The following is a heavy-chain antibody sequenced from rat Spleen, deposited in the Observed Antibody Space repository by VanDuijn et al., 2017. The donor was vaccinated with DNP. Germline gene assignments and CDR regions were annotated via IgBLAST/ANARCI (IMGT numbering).Heavy chain of an antibody. Sequence: QVQLKESGPGLVQPSQTLSLTCTVAGFSLTSYNVHWVRQPPGKVLEWIAAISSGGSTYYNSALKSRLSISRDTSKSQVFLKMNSLQTEDTAMYFCASGTTTWFAYWGQGTLVTVSS. J-gene: IGHJ3*01. CDR2: ISSGGST. CDR3: ASGTTTWFAY. V-gene: IGHV2-6*01. CDR1: GFSLTSYN. D-gene: IGHD1-10*01.